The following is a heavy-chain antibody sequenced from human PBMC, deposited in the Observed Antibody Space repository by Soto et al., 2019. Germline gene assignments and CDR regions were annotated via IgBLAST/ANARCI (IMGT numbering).Heavy chain of an antibody. CDR1: YGNIRNHD. CDR3: ARYRASSGSGDYCYYMEV. D-gene: IGHD6-25*01. V-gene: IGHV4-59*11. J-gene: IGHJ6*03. Sequence: TVAYGNIRNHDGRCISQTQRKGLEWIGYIYYSGSTNYNPSLKSRVTISVDTSKNQFSLKLSSVTAADTAVYYCARYRASSGSGDYCYYMEVWLKGTTVIVFS. CDR2: IYYSGST.